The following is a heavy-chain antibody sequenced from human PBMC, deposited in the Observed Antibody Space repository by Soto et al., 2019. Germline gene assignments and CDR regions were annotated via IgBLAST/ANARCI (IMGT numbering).Heavy chain of an antibody. D-gene: IGHD3-22*01. CDR2: IYYSGST. Sequence: QLQLQESGPGLVKPSETLSLTCTVSGGSITSSGYYWGWIRQPPGKGLEWIGSIYYSGSTNYNPSLKSRVTISVDTSKNQFSLKLSSVTAADTAVYFCASADYYDTRILFDYWGQGILVTVSS. CDR3: ASADYYDTRILFDY. CDR1: GGSITSSGYY. J-gene: IGHJ4*02. V-gene: IGHV4-39*01.